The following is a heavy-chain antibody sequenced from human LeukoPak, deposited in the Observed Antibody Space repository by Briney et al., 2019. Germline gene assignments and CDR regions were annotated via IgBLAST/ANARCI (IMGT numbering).Heavy chain of an antibody. D-gene: IGHD6-19*01. CDR2: ISWNSGSI. CDR1: GFTFDDYA. V-gene: IGHV3-9*03. J-gene: IGHJ4*02. CDR3: AKAKGIAVAESFDY. Sequence: GGSLRLSCAASGFTFDDYAMHWARQAPGKGLEWVSGISWNSGSIGYADSVKGRFTISRDNAKNSLYLQMNSLRAEDMALYYCAKAKGIAVAESFDYWGQGTLVTVSS.